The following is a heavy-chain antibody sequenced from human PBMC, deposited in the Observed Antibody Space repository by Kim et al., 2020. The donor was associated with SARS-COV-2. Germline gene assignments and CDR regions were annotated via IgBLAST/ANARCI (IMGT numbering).Heavy chain of an antibody. V-gene: IGHV3-48*03. CDR1: GFTFSSYE. D-gene: IGHD4-4*01. CDR2: IIGSGTTI. Sequence: GGSLRLSCTASGFTFSSYEMNWVRQAPGKGLEWVSYIIGSGTTIYYADSVRGRFTISRDNDKNSLFLQMNSLRAEDTAVYYCARGSNYSPFVYWGQGTLV. J-gene: IGHJ4*02. CDR3: ARGSNYSPFVY.